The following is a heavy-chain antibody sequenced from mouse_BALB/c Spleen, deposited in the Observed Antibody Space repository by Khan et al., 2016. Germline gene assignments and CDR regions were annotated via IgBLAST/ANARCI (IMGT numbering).Heavy chain of an antibody. Sequence: QIQLVQSGPELKKPGETVKISCKAPGYTFTNYGMNWVKQAPRKGLKWMGWINTYTGEPTYDDDFKGRFAFSLETSASTAYLQINNLKNEDTATYFCASIYAGYYVGLYYAMDYWGQGTSVTVSS. D-gene: IGHD2-3*01. V-gene: IGHV9-3-1*01. CDR1: GYTFTNYG. CDR2: INTYTGEP. CDR3: ASIYAGYYVGLYYAMDY. J-gene: IGHJ4*01.